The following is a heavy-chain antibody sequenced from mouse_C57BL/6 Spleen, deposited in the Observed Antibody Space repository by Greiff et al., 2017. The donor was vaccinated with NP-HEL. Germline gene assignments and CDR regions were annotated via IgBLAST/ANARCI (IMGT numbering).Heavy chain of an antibody. CDR2: IDPSDSYT. J-gene: IGHJ3*01. V-gene: IGHV1-69*01. CDR1: GYTFTSYW. CDR3: ARGENDYDWFAY. D-gene: IGHD2-4*01. Sequence: QVQLQQPGAELVMPGASVKLSCKASGYTFTSYWMHWVKQRPGQGLEWIGEIDPSDSYTNYNQKFKGKSTLTVDKSSSTAYMQLSSLTSEDSAVYYCARGENDYDWFAYWGQGTLVTVSA.